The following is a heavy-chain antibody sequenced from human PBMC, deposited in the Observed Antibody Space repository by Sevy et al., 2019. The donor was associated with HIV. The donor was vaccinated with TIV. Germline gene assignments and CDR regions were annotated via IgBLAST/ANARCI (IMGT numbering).Heavy chain of an antibody. CDR2: IVVGSGNT. D-gene: IGHD4-17*01. V-gene: IGHV1-58*01. Sequence: ASVKVSCKASGFTFTSSAVQWVRQAHGQRLEWIGWIVVGSGNTNYAQRFQERVTITRDMSTSTAYMELSSLRSEDTAVYYCAAGYGDYAHECMDVWGQGTTVTVSS. CDR3: AAGYGDYAHECMDV. CDR1: GFTFTSSA. J-gene: IGHJ6*02.